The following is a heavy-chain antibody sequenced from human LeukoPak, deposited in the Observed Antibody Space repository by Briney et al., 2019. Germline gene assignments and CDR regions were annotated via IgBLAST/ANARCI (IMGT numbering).Heavy chain of an antibody. CDR1: GFTFSSYG. CDR3: ERDNYYDSSGYSQRNDY. V-gene: IGHV1-18*01. D-gene: IGHD3-22*01. Sequence: GGSLRLSCAASGFTFSSYGISWVRQAPGQGLEWMGWISAYNGNTNCAQTLQGRVTMTTDTSTSTAYMELRSLRSDDTAVYYCERDNYYDSSGYSQRNDYWGQGTLVTVSS. CDR2: ISAYNGNT. J-gene: IGHJ4*02.